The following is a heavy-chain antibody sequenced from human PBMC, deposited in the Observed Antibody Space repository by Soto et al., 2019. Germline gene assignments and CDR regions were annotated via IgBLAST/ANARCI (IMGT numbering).Heavy chain of an antibody. D-gene: IGHD3-9*01. CDR3: AREDYDILTGKFDY. V-gene: IGHV3-11*06. J-gene: IGHJ4*02. CDR1: GFTFSDYY. CDR2: ISSSSSYT. Sequence: GGSLRLSCAASGFTFSDYYMSWIRQAPGKGLKWVSYISSSSSYTNYADSVKGRFTISRDNAKNSLYLQMNSLRAEDTAVYYCAREDYDILTGKFDYWGQGTLVTVSS.